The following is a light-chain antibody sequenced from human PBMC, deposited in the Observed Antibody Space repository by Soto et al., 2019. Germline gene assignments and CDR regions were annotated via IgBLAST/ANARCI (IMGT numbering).Light chain of an antibody. CDR1: QSVGSY. CDR3: QQRSNWPRGT. CDR2: DAS. J-gene: IGKJ1*01. V-gene: IGKV3-11*01. Sequence: DIVLTQSPATLSLSPGERATLSCRASQSVGSYLAWYQQKPGQAPRLLIYDASNRATGIPARFSGSGSGTDFTLTISSLEPEDFAVYYCQQRSNWPRGTFGQGTKVEIK.